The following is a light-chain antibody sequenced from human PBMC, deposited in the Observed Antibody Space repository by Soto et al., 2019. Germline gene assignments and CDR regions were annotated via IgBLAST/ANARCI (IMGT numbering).Light chain of an antibody. Sequence: QTVVTQEPSFSVSPGGTVTLTCGLSSGSVSTDNSPSWYQQTPGQGPRTLIYSTNTRSSGVPDRFSGSILGSKAALTITGAQADDESYYYCLLYLGSDVWVFGGGTQLTVL. CDR2: STN. CDR1: SGSVSTDNS. J-gene: IGLJ2*01. V-gene: IGLV8-61*01. CDR3: LLYLGSDVWV.